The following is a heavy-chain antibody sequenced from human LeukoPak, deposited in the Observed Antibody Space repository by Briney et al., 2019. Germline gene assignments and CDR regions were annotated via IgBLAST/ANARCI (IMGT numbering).Heavy chain of an antibody. V-gene: IGHV1-8*01. CDR2: MNTNSGNT. CDR3: ARDPNGFPTYNNDAFDL. Sequence: ASVKVSCRASGYTFTTYAINWVRQASGQGLEWMGKMNTNSGNTDYAQRFQGRITLTKDSSISTDYMELSSLRSDDPGTYYCARDPNGFPTYNNDAFDLWGQGTLVTVSS. CDR1: GYTFTTYA. D-gene: IGHD1-14*01. J-gene: IGHJ3*01.